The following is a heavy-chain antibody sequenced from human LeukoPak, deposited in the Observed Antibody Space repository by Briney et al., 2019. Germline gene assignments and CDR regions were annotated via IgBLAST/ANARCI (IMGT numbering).Heavy chain of an antibody. CDR2: ISGSGGST. D-gene: IGHD2-15*01. CDR3: AKDCSGGSCYPGDDY. V-gene: IGHV3-23*01. CDR1: GFTFSSYA. J-gene: IGHJ4*02. Sequence: AGGSLRLSCAASGFTFSSYAMSWVRQAPGKGLEWVSAISGSGGSTYYADSVKGRFTISRDNSKNTLYLQMNSLRAEDTAVYYCAKDCSGGSCYPGDDYWGQGTLVTVSS.